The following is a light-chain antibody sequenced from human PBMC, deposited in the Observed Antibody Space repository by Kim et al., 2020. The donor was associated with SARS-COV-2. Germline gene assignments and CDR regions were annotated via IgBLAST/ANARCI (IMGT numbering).Light chain of an antibody. V-gene: IGKV3-20*01. CDR1: QSVSSSY. J-gene: IGKJ1*01. CDR3: QQYDNSPET. CDR2: GAS. Sequence: EIVLTQSPGTLSLSPGERATLSCRASQSVSSSYLAWYQQKPGQAPRLLIYGASRRATFIPDRFSGSGSGTDFTLTISRLEPEDFAMYYCQQYDNSPETFGQGTKVDIK.